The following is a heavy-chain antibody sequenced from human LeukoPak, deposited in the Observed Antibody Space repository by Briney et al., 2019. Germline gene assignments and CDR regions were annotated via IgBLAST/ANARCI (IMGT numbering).Heavy chain of an antibody. D-gene: IGHD3-22*01. CDR3: ARELRYDNSDSGAF. Sequence: SETLSLTCTVSGGSISSYHWSWIRQPPGKGLEWIGYIYYSGSTNYNPSLKSRVTISVDTSKNQFSLKLTSVTAADTALYYCARELRYDNSDSGAFWGQGTVVTVSS. CDR2: IYYSGST. V-gene: IGHV4-59*12. J-gene: IGHJ3*01. CDR1: GGSISSYH.